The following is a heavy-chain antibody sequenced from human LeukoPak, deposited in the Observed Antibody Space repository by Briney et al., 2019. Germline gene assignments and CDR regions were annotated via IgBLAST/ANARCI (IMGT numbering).Heavy chain of an antibody. CDR2: INHSGST. CDR3: ARASWGSYRLKYFQH. J-gene: IGHJ1*01. Sequence: PGGSLRLSCAASGFTFSSYWMSWIRQPPGKGLEWIGEINHSGSTNYNPSLKSRVTISVDTSKNQFSLKLSSVTAADTAVYYCARASWGSYRLKYFQHWGQGTLVTVSS. V-gene: IGHV4-34*01. CDR1: GFTFSSYW. D-gene: IGHD3-16*02.